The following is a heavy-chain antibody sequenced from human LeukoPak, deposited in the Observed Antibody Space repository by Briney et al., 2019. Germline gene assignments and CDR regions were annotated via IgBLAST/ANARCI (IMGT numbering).Heavy chain of an antibody. J-gene: IGHJ4*02. D-gene: IGHD6-13*01. CDR2: ISSSSSYI. CDR3: AKDISSSKSYYFDN. CDR1: GFTFSSYS. Sequence: GGSLRLSCAASGFTFSSYSMNWVRQAPGKGLEWVSSISSSSSYIYYADSVKGRFTISRDNSKNTLYLQMSSLRAEDTAVYYCAKDISSSKSYYFDNWGQGTLVTVSS. V-gene: IGHV3-21*04.